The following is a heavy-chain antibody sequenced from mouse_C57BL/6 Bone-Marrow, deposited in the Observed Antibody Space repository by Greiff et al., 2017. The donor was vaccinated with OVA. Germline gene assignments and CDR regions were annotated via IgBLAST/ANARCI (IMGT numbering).Heavy chain of an antibody. D-gene: IGHD1-1*01. CDR1: GFNIKDAY. CDR3: TTYYGSLYYFDY. CDR2: IDPENGDT. V-gene: IGHV14-4*01. J-gene: IGHJ2*01. Sequence: VQLQQSGAELVRPGASVKLSCTASGFNIKDAYMHWVKQRPEQGLEWIGWIDPENGDTEYASKFQGKATITADTSSNTAYLQLSSLTSEDTAVYYCTTYYGSLYYFDYWGQGTTLTVSS.